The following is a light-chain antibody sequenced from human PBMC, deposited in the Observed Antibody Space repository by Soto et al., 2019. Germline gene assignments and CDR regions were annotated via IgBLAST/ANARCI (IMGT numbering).Light chain of an antibody. V-gene: IGKV3-15*01. J-gene: IGKJ1*01. CDR3: QQYNDWWT. Sequence: EVVLTQSPGTLSLSSGERATLSCRASQSVINSYLAWYQQKPGQAPRLLLYGASTRATGVPARFSGSGSGTEFTLTISSLQSEDFAVYYCQQYNDWWTFGQGTKV. CDR2: GAS. CDR1: QSVINSY.